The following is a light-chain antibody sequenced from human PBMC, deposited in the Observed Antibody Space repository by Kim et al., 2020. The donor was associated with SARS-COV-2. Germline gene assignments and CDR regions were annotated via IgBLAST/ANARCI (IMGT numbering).Light chain of an antibody. Sequence: PGERATLSCRASESVTNNYLAWYQQKPGQAPRVLIFAASTRAAGIPDRFSGSGSGTDFTLTISRLEPEDFAVYYCQQFGPSSMYTFGQGTKVEI. CDR2: AAS. CDR3: QQFGPSSMYT. V-gene: IGKV3-20*01. J-gene: IGKJ2*01. CDR1: ESVTNNY.